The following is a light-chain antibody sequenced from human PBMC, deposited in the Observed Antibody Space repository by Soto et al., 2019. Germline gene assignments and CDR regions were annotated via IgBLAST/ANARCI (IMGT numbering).Light chain of an antibody. CDR2: LNSDGSH. J-gene: IGLJ3*02. CDR1: SGHSRYA. CDR3: QTGGTGIVV. Sequence: QSVLTQSPSASASLVASVKLTCPLSSGHSRYAIAWHQQQTEKGPRYLMKLNSDGSHNKWDGIPDRISGSSSGAERYLTISSLQSEDEAAYYCQTGGTGIVVCGAGTQLTVL. V-gene: IGLV4-69*01.